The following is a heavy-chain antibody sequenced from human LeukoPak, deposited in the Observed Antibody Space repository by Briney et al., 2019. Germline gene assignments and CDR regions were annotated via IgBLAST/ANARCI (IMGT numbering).Heavy chain of an antibody. V-gene: IGHV4-31*03. CDR2: IYYSGST. CDR1: GGSISSGGYY. D-gene: IGHD3-10*01. CDR3: ARDGVRGVPSY. Sequence: MPSETLSLTCTVSGGSISSGGYYWSWIRQHPGKGLEWIGYIYYSGSTYYNPSLKSRVTISVDTSKNQFSLKLSSVTAADTAVYYCARDGVRGVPSYWGQGTLVTVSS. J-gene: IGHJ4*02.